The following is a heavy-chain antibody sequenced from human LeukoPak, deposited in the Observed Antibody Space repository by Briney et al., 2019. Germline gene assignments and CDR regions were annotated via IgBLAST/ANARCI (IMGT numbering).Heavy chain of an antibody. V-gene: IGHV4-34*01. Sequence: NPSETLSLTCAVYGGSFSGYYWSWIRQPPGKGLEWIGEINHSGSTNYNPSLKSRVTISIDTSKNQFSLKLSSVTAADTAVYYCARADIVVVPGAVLNAFDIWGQGTMVTVSS. CDR3: ARADIVVVPGAVLNAFDI. CDR2: INHSGST. J-gene: IGHJ3*02. CDR1: GGSFSGYY. D-gene: IGHD2-2*01.